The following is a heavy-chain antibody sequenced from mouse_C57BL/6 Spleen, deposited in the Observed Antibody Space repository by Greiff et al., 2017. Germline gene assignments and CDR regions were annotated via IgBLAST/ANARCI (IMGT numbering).Heavy chain of an antibody. J-gene: IGHJ1*03. D-gene: IGHD1-1*01. CDR3: ARSLFTTVVDWYFDV. Sequence: EVKLMESGGGLVQPGGSLSLSCAASGFTFTDYYMSWVRQPPGKALGWLGFIRNKANGYTTEYSASVKGRFTISRDNSQSILYLQMNALRAEDSATYYCARSLFTTVVDWYFDVWGTGTTVTVSS. V-gene: IGHV7-3*01. CDR1: GFTFTDYY. CDR2: IRNKANGYTT.